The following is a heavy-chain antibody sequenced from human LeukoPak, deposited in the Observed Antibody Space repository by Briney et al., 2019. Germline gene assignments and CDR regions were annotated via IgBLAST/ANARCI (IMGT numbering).Heavy chain of an antibody. CDR2: FDPEDGET. D-gene: IGHD3-16*01. V-gene: IGHV1-24*01. J-gene: IGHJ3*02. Sequence: GGSLRLSCAASGFTVSSNYMSWVRQAPGKGLEWMGGFDPEDGETIYAQKFQGRVTMTEDTSTDTAYMELSSLRSEDTAVYYCATDGIGGAFDIWGQGTMVTVSS. CDR1: GFTVSSNY. CDR3: ATDGIGGAFDI.